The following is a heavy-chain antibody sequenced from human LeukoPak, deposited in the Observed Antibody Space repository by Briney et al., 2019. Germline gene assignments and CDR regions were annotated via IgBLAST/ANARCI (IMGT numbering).Heavy chain of an antibody. D-gene: IGHD3-10*01. CDR2: ISAYNGNT. CDR3: ARDHGSGSQADY. J-gene: IGHJ4*02. Sequence: GASVTVSCKASGYIFTNHAMHWVRQAPGQGLEWMGWISAYNGNTNYAQKLQGRVTMTTDTSTSAAYMELRSLISDDTAVYYCARDHGSGSQADYWGQGTLVTVSS. CDR1: GYIFTNHA. V-gene: IGHV1-18*01.